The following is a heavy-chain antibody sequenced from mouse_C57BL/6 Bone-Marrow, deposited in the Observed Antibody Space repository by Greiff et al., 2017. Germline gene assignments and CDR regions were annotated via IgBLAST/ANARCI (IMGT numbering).Heavy chain of an antibody. CDR3: ARPGYCSWLAH. CDR2: INPDSSTI. V-gene: IGHV4-1*02. J-gene: IGHJ3*01. Sequence: EVKLLESGGGLVQPGGSLKLSCAASGFDFSRYWMSWVRQAPGKGLEWIGEINPDSSTINYTPSLKDKFIISRDNAKNTLYLQMSKVRSEDTALYYCARPGYCSWLAHWGQGTLVTVSA. D-gene: IGHD2-14*01. CDR1: GFDFSRYW.